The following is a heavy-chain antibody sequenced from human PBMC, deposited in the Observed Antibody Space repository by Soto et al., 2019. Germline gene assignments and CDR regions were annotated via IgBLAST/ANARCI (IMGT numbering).Heavy chain of an antibody. V-gene: IGHV4-34*01. CDR3: ASKGHYFDY. CDR2: INHSGST. CDR1: GGSFSGYY. J-gene: IGHJ4*02. Sequence: LSRTCAVYGGSFSGYYWSWIRQPPGKGLEWIGEINHSGSTNYNPSLKSRVTISVDTSKNQFSLKLSSVTAADTAVYYCASKGHYFDYWGQGTLVTVSS.